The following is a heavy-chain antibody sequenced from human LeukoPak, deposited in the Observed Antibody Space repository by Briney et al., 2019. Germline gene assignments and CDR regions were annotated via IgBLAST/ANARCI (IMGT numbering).Heavy chain of an antibody. V-gene: IGHV3-53*01. CDR3: ARGGNLDAFDI. CDR2: IYNDGTT. J-gene: IGHJ3*02. D-gene: IGHD3-16*01. Sequence: GGSLRLSCSASGFTFSSNYMSWVRQAPGKGLEWVSIIYNDGTTYYADSVKGRFTISRDTSKNMVYLQMNSLTAEDTAVYYCARGGNLDAFDIWGQGTMVTVSS. CDR1: GFTFSSNY.